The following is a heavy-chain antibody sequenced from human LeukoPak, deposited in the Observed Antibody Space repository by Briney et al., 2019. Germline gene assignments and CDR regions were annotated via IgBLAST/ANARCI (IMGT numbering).Heavy chain of an antibody. Sequence: GGSLRLSCAASGFTFSNYWMHWVRQTPGKGLVWVSRINTDGSITTYADSVKGRFTISRDDSKNTLYLQMNSLRAEDTAVYYCATNYYESSGYYPSSWGQGTLVTVSS. V-gene: IGHV3-74*01. CDR3: ATNYYESSGYYPSS. CDR2: INTDGSIT. D-gene: IGHD3-22*01. J-gene: IGHJ5*02. CDR1: GFTFSNYW.